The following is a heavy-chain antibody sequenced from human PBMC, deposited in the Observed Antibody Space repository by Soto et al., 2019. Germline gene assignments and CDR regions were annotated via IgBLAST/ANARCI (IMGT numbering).Heavy chain of an antibody. Sequence: QVQLVQSGAEVKKPGASVKVSCKASGYTFTSYGISWVRQAPGQGLEWMGWISAYNGNTNYAQKLQGRVTMTTDTSTSTAYMVLRSLRSDNTAMYYCARDRDYGDYLKGNAFDIWGQGTMVTVSS. CDR1: GYTFTSYG. CDR2: ISAYNGNT. J-gene: IGHJ3*02. V-gene: IGHV1-18*01. D-gene: IGHD4-17*01. CDR3: ARDRDYGDYLKGNAFDI.